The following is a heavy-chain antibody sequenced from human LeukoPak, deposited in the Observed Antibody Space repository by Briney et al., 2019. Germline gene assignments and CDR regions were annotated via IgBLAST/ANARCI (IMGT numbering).Heavy chain of an antibody. D-gene: IGHD6-13*01. Sequence: PGGSLRLSCAASGFTFSNYWMSWVREAPGKGLEWVANIKEDGSEKYCVGSVKGRFTISRDKARNSLYLQMNSVRAEDTAVYYCASGRQLGYWGQGTLVTVSS. V-gene: IGHV3-7*01. J-gene: IGHJ4*02. CDR2: IKEDGSEK. CDR1: GFTFSNYW. CDR3: ASGRQLGY.